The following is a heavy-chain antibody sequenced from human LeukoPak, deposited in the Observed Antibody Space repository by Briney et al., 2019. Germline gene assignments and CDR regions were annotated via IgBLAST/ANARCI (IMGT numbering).Heavy chain of an antibody. J-gene: IGHJ4*02. CDR2: IYSGGST. CDR3: ARKYCSGGSCYLDY. CDR1: GFTVSSNY. D-gene: IGHD2-15*01. Sequence: GALRLSCAASGFTVSSNYMSWVRQAPGKGLEWVSVIYSGGSTYYADSVKGRFTISRDNSKNTLYLQMNSLRAEDTAVYYCARKYCSGGSCYLDYWGQGTLVTVSS. V-gene: IGHV3-66*02.